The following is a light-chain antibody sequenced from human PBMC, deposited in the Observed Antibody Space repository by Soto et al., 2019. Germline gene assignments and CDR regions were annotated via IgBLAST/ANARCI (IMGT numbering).Light chain of an antibody. V-gene: IGKV3-11*01. CDR1: ENLRTF. J-gene: IGKJ2*01. CDR3: QQSYSAPYT. Sequence: EIVLTQSPATLSLSPGERATLSCRATENLRTFLAWYQQKAGQAPRLLIYDASNRATGIPDRFSGSGSGTDFTLTISSLQPEDFATYFCQQSYSAPYTFGQGTRLEI. CDR2: DAS.